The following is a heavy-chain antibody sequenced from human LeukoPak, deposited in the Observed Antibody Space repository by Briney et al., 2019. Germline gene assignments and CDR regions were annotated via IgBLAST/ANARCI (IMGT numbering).Heavy chain of an antibody. V-gene: IGHV3-66*01. D-gene: IGHD3-10*01. CDR2: TYRGGTT. J-gene: IGHJ6*02. CDR3: AREAYYYGSGTESGGSYFYGMDV. CDR1: GFTFSTYA. Sequence: GGSLRLSCVASGFTFSTYAMHWVRQAPGQGLEWVSVTYRGGTTYYADSVKDRFTVSRDNSGSTLYLQMNSLRAEDTAVYYCAREAYYYGSGTESGGSYFYGMDVWGPGTTVVVSS.